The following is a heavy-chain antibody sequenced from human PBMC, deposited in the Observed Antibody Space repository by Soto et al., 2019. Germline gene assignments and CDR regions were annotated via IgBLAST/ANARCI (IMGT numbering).Heavy chain of an antibody. CDR2: ISAYNGNT. D-gene: IGHD3-10*01. CDR3: ARDLGGYDLH. J-gene: IGHJ1*01. V-gene: IGHV1-18*01. CDR1: GYRFSIYG. Sequence: ASLNRAWKGSGYRFSIYGISWVRQAPGQGLEWMGWISAYNGNTNYAQKLQGRVTMTTDTSTSTAYMELRSLRSDDTAVYYCARDLGGYDLHWGQGTLVTVSS.